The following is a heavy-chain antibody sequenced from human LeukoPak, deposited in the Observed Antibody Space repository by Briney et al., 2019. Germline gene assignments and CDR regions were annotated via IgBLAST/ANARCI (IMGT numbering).Heavy chain of an antibody. CDR1: GDSISSTSYY. CDR2: IYDSGTT. Sequence: SETLSLTCTVSGDSISSTSYYWDWIRQPPGKGLEWIGSIYDSGTTYYNPSLKRRVTISVDTSKNQFSLKVSSVTAADTAVYYCASRVYGLGSFNYWGQGTLVTVSS. V-gene: IGHV4-39*01. D-gene: IGHD3-10*01. J-gene: IGHJ4*01. CDR3: ASRVYGLGSFNY.